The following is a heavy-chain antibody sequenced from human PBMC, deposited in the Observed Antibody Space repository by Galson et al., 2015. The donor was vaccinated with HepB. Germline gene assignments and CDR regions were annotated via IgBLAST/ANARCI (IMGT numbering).Heavy chain of an antibody. Sequence: SVKVSCKASGGTFSSYAISWVRQAPGRGLEWMGGIIPIRGIANYAQKFQGRVTITADKSTSTAYMELSSLRSEDTAVYYCARGVYQTNWFDPWGQGTLVTVSS. V-gene: IGHV1-69*10. J-gene: IGHJ5*02. CDR2: IIPIRGIA. CDR1: GGTFSSYA. CDR3: ARGVYQTNWFDP. D-gene: IGHD2-2*01.